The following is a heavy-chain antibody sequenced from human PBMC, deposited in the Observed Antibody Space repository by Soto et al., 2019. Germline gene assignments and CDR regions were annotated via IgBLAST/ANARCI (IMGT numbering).Heavy chain of an antibody. Sequence: SGPTLVNPTQTLTLTCTFSGFSLSTSGMCVSWIRQPPGKALEWLALIDWDDDKYYSTSLKTRLTISKDTSKNQVVLTMTNMDPVDTATYYCARFRLGYCSGGSCFKQWGALNYWGQGTLITVSS. J-gene: IGHJ4*02. D-gene: IGHD2-15*01. CDR3: ARFRLGYCSGGSCFKQWGALNY. CDR2: IDWDDDK. CDR1: GFSLSTSGMC. V-gene: IGHV2-70*01.